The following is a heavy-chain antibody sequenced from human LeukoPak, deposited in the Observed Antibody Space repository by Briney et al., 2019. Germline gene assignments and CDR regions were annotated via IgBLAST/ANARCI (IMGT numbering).Heavy chain of an antibody. V-gene: IGHV1-24*01. CDR3: ATDINRAVTPGGRRRWFDP. D-gene: IGHD4-17*01. CDR1: GYTLTELS. CDR2: FDPEDGET. J-gene: IGHJ5*02. Sequence: ASVKVSCKVSGYTLTELSMHWVRQAPGKGLEWMGGFDPEDGETIYAQKFQGRVTMTEDTSTDTAYMELSSLRSEDTAVNYCATDINRAVTPGGRRRWFDPWGQGTRVTVSS.